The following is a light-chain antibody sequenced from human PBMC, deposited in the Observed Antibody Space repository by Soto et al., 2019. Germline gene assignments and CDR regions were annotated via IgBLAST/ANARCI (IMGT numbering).Light chain of an antibody. CDR3: QQSYSTLIT. CDR1: QTIVTY. Sequence: DIQMTQSPPSVSAPVGDRVTITCRASQTIVTYLNWYQQKPGNAPKLLIYAASSLQSGVPSRFSGSGSGTDFTLTISSLQPEDFATYYCQQSYSTLITFGQGTRLEIK. J-gene: IGKJ5*01. V-gene: IGKV1-39*01. CDR2: AAS.